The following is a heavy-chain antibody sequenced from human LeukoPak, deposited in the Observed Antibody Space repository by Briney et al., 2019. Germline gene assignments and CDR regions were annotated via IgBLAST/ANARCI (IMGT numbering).Heavy chain of an antibody. Sequence: QSGGSLRLSCAVSGFTISSHGMHWVRQAPGKGPEWVAMIAYHGNTEYYGDSVKGRFTISRDNSKSTLYLQMDSLRAEDTAVYHCAKDWGSSGWYNYFDPWGQGTLVTVSS. CDR2: IAYHGNTE. V-gene: IGHV3-30*18. CDR3: AKDWGSSGWYNYFDP. J-gene: IGHJ5*02. CDR1: GFTISSHG. D-gene: IGHD6-19*01.